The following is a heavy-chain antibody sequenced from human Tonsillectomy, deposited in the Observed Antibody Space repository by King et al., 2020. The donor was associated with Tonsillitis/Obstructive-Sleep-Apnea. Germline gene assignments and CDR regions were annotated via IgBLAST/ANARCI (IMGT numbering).Heavy chain of an antibody. D-gene: IGHD3-3*01. Sequence: VQLVESGGGLVQPGGSLRLSCAASGFTFSSYWMSWVRQAPGKGLEWVANIKQDGSEKYYVDSVKGRFTISRDNAKNSLYLQMNSLRAEDTAVYYCARGPSTILGVAAPFLGYWGQGALVTVSS. V-gene: IGHV3-7*01. J-gene: IGHJ4*02. CDR1: GFTFSSYW. CDR2: IKQDGSEK. CDR3: ARGPSTILGVAAPFLGY.